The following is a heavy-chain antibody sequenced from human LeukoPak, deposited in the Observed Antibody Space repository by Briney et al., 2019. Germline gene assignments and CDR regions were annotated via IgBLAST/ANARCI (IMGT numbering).Heavy chain of an antibody. CDR3: ARFGQQWLFYYYGMDV. Sequence: ASVKVSCKASGYTFTSYGISWVRQAPGQGLEWMGWISAYNGNTNYAQKLQGRVTMTTDTSTSTAYMELRSLRSDETAVYYCARFGQQWLFYYYGMDVWGQGTTVTVSS. V-gene: IGHV1-18*01. D-gene: IGHD6-19*01. CDR2: ISAYNGNT. CDR1: GYTFTSYG. J-gene: IGHJ6*02.